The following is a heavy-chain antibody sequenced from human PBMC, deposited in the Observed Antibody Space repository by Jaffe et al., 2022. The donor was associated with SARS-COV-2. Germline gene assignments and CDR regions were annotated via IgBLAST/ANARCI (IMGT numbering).Heavy chain of an antibody. CDR1: GFTVSSNY. CDR2: IYSGGST. CDR3: ARVGGGLLRVDFFDY. Sequence: EVQLVESGGGLIQPGGSLRLSCAASGFTVSSNYMSWVRQAPGKGLEWVSVIYSGGSTYYADSVKGRFTISRDNSKNTLYLQMNSLRAEDTAVYYCARVGGGLLRVDFFDYWGQGTLVTVSS. J-gene: IGHJ4*02. D-gene: IGHD4-17*01. V-gene: IGHV3-53*01.